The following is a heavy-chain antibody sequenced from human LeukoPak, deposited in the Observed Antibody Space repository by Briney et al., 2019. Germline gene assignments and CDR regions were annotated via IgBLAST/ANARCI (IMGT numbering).Heavy chain of an antibody. CDR3: ARGRYDSSGSWYFGY. CDR1: GFTVSNNY. CDR2: LYSGGNT. Sequence: PGGSLRLSCAASGFTVSNNYMNWVRQAPGEGLEWVSILYSGGNTYYADSVKGRFTISRDNSKNTLYLQMNSLRAEDTAVYYCARGRYDSSGSWYFGYWGQGTLVTVSS. J-gene: IGHJ4*02. D-gene: IGHD3-22*01. V-gene: IGHV3-53*01.